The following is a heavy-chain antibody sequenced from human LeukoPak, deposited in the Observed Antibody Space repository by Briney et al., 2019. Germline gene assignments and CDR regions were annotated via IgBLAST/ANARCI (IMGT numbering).Heavy chain of an antibody. CDR3: ARDLMATIYYYYGMDV. V-gene: IGHV3-23*01. Sequence: GGSLRLSCAASGFTFSSYAMSWVRQAPGKGLEWGSAISGSGGSTYYADSVKGRFTISRDHSKNTLYLQKNTLRAADTAVYFCARDLMATIYYYYGMDVWGRGTTVTVSS. CDR2: ISGSGGST. CDR1: GFTFSSYA. D-gene: IGHD5-24*01. J-gene: IGHJ6*02.